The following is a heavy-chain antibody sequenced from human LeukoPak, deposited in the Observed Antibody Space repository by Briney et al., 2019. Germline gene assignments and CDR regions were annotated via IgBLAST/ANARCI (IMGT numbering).Heavy chain of an antibody. Sequence: ASVKISCKASGYTFTDYYIHWVQQAPGKGLEWMGRVDPEDGETVYAEEFQGRVTITADPSTDTAYMELSSLRSEDMAVYYCATDRIDYGSGRRCYMDVWGKGTSVTVSS. J-gene: IGHJ6*03. CDR1: GYTFTDYY. V-gene: IGHV1-69-2*01. CDR2: VDPEDGET. D-gene: IGHD3-10*01. CDR3: ATDRIDYGSGRRCYMDV.